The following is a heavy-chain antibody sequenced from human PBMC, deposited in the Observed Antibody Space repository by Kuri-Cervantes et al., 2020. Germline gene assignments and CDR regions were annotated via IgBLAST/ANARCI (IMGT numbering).Heavy chain of an antibody. D-gene: IGHD2-21*02. Sequence: LSLTCAASGFIFSKYWMNWFRQAPGKGLELVANIKEDGSEKYYVDSVKGRFTISRDNAKNSLDLQMNSLRAEDTAVYYCAKSGAWTFDHWGQGSLVTVSS. CDR3: AKSGAWTFDH. CDR1: GFIFSKYW. J-gene: IGHJ4*02. V-gene: IGHV3-7*02. CDR2: IKEDGSEK.